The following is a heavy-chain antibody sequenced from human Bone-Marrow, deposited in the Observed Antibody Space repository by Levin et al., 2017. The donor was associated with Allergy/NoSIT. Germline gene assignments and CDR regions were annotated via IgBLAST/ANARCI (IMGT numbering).Heavy chain of an antibody. J-gene: IGHJ5*02. Sequence: GESLKISCAASGFTFSTYSMNWVRQAPGKGLEWVSSISSSSRYIYYADSAKGRFTISRDNAKNSLYLQMNSLRAEDTAVYYCAKSIAAAEDWFDPWGQGTLVTVSS. CDR2: ISSSSRYI. CDR3: AKSIAAAEDWFDP. D-gene: IGHD6-13*01. CDR1: GFTFSTYS. V-gene: IGHV3-21*01.